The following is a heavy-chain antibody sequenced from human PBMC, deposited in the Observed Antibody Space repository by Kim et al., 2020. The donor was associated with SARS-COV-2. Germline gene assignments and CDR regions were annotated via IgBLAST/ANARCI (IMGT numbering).Heavy chain of an antibody. CDR1: GFTFSNYG. Sequence: GGSLRLSCAASGFTFSNYGMSWVRQAPGKGLEWVSAISGGGDSTYYTDSVKGRFSISRDNSKNTLYLQMNTLRADDTAVYYCAKGTGKYYFDYWGQGSLVTVSA. V-gene: IGHV3-23*01. CDR3: AKGTGKYYFDY. CDR2: ISGGGDST. J-gene: IGHJ4*02. D-gene: IGHD3-10*01.